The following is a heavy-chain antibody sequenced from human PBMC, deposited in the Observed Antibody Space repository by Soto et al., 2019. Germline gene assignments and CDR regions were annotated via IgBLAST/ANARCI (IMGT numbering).Heavy chain of an antibody. D-gene: IGHD3-16*02. CDR3: ARDPAHMITFGGVISNYYYGMDV. CDR2: ISAYHGTT. CDR1: GYTFTSSG. V-gene: IGHV1-18*01. Sequence: ASVKVSCKASGYTFTSSGISWVRQAPGQGLEWMGWISAYHGTTNYAQKLQGRVPMTTDTSKSTAYMELRSLRSDDTAVYYCARDPAHMITFGGVISNYYYGMDVWGQGTTVTVSS. J-gene: IGHJ6*02.